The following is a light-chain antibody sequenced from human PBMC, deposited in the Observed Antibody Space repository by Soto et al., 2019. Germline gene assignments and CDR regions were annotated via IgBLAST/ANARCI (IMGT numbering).Light chain of an antibody. CDR2: DVS. V-gene: IGLV2-14*01. CDR1: SSDVGAYNY. Sequence: QSVLTQPASVSGSPGQSITISCTGTSSDVGAYNYVSWYQQHPGKAPKLMIFDVSNRPSGVSNRFSGSKSGNTASLTISGLQAEDEADYYCSSYTTATTRVFGGGTKLPVL. J-gene: IGLJ3*02. CDR3: SSYTTATTRV.